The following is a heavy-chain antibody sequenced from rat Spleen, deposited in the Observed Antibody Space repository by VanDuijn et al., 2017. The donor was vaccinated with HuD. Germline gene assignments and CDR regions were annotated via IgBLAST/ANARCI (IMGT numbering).Heavy chain of an antibody. J-gene: IGHJ1*01. V-gene: IGHV5-25*01. D-gene: IGHD1-11*01. CDR3: ARHPFNYGGYTDWYFDF. Sequence: EVQLVESGGGLVQPGRSLKLSCAASGFTFSNYYMAWVRQAPKKGLEWVATISTSGGRTYYPDSVKGRFTISRDNAKSSLYLQMNSLKSEDTATYYCARHPFNYGGYTDWYFDFWGPGTMVTVSS. CDR1: GFTFSNYY. CDR2: ISTSGGRT.